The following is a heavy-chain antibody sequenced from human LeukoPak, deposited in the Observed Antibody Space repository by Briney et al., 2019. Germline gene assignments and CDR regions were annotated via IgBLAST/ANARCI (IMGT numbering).Heavy chain of an antibody. J-gene: IGHJ4*02. D-gene: IGHD3-22*01. CDR3: ARGDYDSSGLVSYFDY. CDR1: GYTLTGYY. CDR2: INPNSGGT. Sequence: ASVKVSCKASGYTLTGYYMHWVRQAPGQGLEWLGRINPNSGGTNYAQKFQGRVTMTRNTSISTAYMELSRLRSDDTAVYYCARGDYDSSGLVSYFDYWGQGTLVTVSS. V-gene: IGHV1-2*06.